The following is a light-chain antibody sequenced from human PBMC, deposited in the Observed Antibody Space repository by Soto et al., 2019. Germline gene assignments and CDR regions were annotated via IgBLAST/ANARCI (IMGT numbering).Light chain of an antibody. Sequence: QSVLTQPPSVSGPPGQRATIPGTGTTPNIGAGYDVHWYQQLPGTAPQLLIYGNSKRPSGVPDRFSGSKSGTSASLAITGLQADDEADYYCQSYDSSLSVVFGGGTKLTVL. CDR3: QSYDSSLSVV. V-gene: IGLV1-40*01. J-gene: IGLJ2*01. CDR1: TPNIGAGYD. CDR2: GNS.